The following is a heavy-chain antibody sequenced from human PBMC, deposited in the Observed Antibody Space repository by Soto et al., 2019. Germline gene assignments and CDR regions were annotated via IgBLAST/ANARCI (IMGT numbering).Heavy chain of an antibody. V-gene: IGHV3-30*17. D-gene: IGHD2-2*01. J-gene: IGHJ6*02. CDR1: GYTFTGHI. CDR3: ARAYCSRTTCPPYYYYYGLNV. CDR2: ISFDGIQK. Sequence: SGYTFTGHIIHWVRQAPGKGLEWLAVISFDGIQKYYADSVQGRFTISRDNSQNTLYLQMNSLVAGDTAVYYCARAYCSRTTCPPYYYYYGLNVWGQGTAVTVSS.